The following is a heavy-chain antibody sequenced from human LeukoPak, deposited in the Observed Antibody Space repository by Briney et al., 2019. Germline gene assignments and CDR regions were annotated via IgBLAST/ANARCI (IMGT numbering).Heavy chain of an antibody. V-gene: IGHV3-30*03. CDR1: GFSFISYG. J-gene: IGHJ4*02. CDR3: ARVQGEEVHFDS. CDR2: ISSDGSID. Sequence: LPGGSLRLSWAAAGFSFISYGMDWVRQAPGKGRGWVAVISSDGSIDYYADSVRGRFTVYKDNSKNMLYLQMNSLRADDTALYHCARVQGEEVHFDSWGQGTLVTVSS.